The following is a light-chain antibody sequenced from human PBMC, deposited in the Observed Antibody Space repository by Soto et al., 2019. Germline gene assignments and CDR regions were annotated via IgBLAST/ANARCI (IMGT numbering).Light chain of an antibody. CDR3: QQYNNWPWT. V-gene: IGKV3D-15*01. J-gene: IGKJ1*01. CDR1: QSVSSY. CDR2: GAS. Sequence: EIVLTQSPATRSLSPGERATLSCRASQSVSSYLAWYQQKPGQAPTLLIYGASIRAAGIPDRFSGSGSGTDFTLTISSLQSEDFAIYYCQQYNNWPWTFGQGTKVDIK.